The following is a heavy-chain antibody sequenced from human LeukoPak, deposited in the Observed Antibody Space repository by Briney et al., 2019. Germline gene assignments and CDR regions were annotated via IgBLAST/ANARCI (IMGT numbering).Heavy chain of an antibody. J-gene: IGHJ5*02. CDR1: GGTFSSYA. CDR3: ARGPRYSSSWYWFGP. V-gene: IGHV1-69*13. D-gene: IGHD6-13*01. CDR2: IIPIFGTA. Sequence: SVKVSCKASGGTFSSYAISWVRQAPGQGLEWMGGIIPIFGTANYAQKFRGRVTITADESTSTAYMELSSLRSEDTAVYYCARGPRYSSSWYWFGPWGQGTLVTVSS.